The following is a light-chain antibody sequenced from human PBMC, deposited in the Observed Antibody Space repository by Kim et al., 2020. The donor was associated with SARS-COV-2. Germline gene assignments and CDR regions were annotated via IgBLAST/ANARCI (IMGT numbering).Light chain of an antibody. CDR2: DVT. J-gene: IGLJ1*01. CDR1: IPDVGGYDY. CDR3: ASYTSTDSLYV. V-gene: IGLV2-14*03. Sequence: QSALTQPASVSGSPGQSITVSCTGTIPDVGGYDYVSWYQQYPGKAPQLLIYDVTNRPSGISHRFSGSKSGNTASLIISGLQADDEAQYYCASYTSTDSLYVFGTGTKVTVL.